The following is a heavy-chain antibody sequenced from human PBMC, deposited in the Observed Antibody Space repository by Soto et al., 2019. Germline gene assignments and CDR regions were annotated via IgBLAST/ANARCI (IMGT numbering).Heavy chain of an antibody. CDR3: ARASGRSWYNWFDP. Sequence: QVQLVQSGAEVKKPGSSVTVSCKASGGNCSNSGLSWVRQAPGQGLAWMGGIVPLFGTTKYAHKFRGRVTFTADESTSTAYMEVASLRSEDTAVYYCARASGRSWYNWFDPWGQGTLVTVST. CDR1: GGNCSNSG. CDR2: IVPLFGTT. V-gene: IGHV1-69*01. D-gene: IGHD6-13*01. J-gene: IGHJ5*02.